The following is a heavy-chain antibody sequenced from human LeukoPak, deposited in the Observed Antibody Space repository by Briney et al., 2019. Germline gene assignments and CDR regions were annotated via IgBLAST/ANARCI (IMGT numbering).Heavy chain of an antibody. CDR1: GFTFNSYT. CDR2: IVSHGRAI. V-gene: IGHV3-48*04. CDR3: ARDSLGEDIVVVPAAWARDAFDI. J-gene: IGHJ3*02. D-gene: IGHD2-2*01. Sequence: QAGGSLRLSCAASGFTFNSYTMNWVRQAPGKGLEWVSYIVSHGRAIYYADSVKGRFTISRDNAKNSLYLQMNSLRAEDTAVYYCARDSLGEDIVVVPAAWARDAFDIWGQGTMVTVSS.